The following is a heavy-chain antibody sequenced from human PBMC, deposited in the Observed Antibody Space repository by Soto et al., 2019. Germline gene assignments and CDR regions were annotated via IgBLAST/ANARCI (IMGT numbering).Heavy chain of an antibody. J-gene: IGHJ4*02. CDR2: INHSGST. Sequence: PSETLSLTCAVYGGSFSDYYWSWIRRPPGKGLEWIGEINHSGSTNYNPSLKSRVTISVDTSKNQFSLKLSSVTAADTAVYYWARGVPYIVVVVARNYSDYWGQGTLVTDSS. V-gene: IGHV4-34*01. D-gene: IGHD2-15*01. CDR1: GGSFSDYY. CDR3: ARGVPYIVVVVARNYSDY.